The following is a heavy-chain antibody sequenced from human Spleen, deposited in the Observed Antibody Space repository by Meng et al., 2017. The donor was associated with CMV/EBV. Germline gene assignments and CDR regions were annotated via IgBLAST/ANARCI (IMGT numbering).Heavy chain of an antibody. D-gene: IGHD2-2*02. CDR2: IYYSGST. CDR3: ASTTVGYCSSTSCYTRWFDP. J-gene: IGHJ5*02. Sequence: GSLRLSCTVSGGSISSSSYYWGWIRQPPGKGLEWIGSIYYSGSTYYNPSLKSRVTISVDTSKNQFSLKLSSVTAADTAVYYCASTTVGYCSSTSCYTRWFDPWGQGTLVTVSS. V-gene: IGHV4-39*07. CDR1: GGSISSSSYY.